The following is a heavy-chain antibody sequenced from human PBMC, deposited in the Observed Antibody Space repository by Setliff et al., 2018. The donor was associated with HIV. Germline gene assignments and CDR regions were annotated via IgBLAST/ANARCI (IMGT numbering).Heavy chain of an antibody. V-gene: IGHV1-69*05. Sequence: GASVKVSCKASGGTFSNYAFSWVRQAPGQGLEWMGGIIPIFGTANYAQKFQGRVTITTDESTSTAYMELSSLRSEDTAVYYCARADSSGPTDAFDIWGQGTVVTVSS. CDR3: ARADSSGPTDAFDI. D-gene: IGHD3-22*01. CDR2: IIPIFGTA. J-gene: IGHJ3*02. CDR1: GGTFSNYA.